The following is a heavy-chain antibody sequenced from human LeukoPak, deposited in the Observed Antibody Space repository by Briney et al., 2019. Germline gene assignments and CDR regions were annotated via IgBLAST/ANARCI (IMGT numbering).Heavy chain of an antibody. CDR1: GYTFTSYG. CDR2: MSAYNGNT. Sequence: ASVKVSCKASGYTFTSYGISWVRQAPGQGLEWMGWMSAYNGNTNYAQKLQGRVTMTTDTSTSTAYMELRSLRSDDTAVYYCARASGYSGTYYYYGMDVWGQGTTVTVSS. D-gene: IGHD5-12*01. CDR3: ARASGYSGTYYYYGMDV. J-gene: IGHJ6*02. V-gene: IGHV1-18*01.